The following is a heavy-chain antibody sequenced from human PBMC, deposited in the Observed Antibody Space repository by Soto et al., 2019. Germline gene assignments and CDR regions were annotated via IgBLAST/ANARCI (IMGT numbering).Heavy chain of an antibody. D-gene: IGHD6-19*01. CDR2: ISAYNGNT. CDR3: ARVIAVAERYYFDY. J-gene: IGHJ4*02. V-gene: IGHV1-18*01. CDR1: GYTFTSYG. Sequence: GASVKVSCKASGYTFTSYGISWVRQAPGQGLEWMGWISAYNGNTNYAQKLQGRVTMTTDTSTSTAYMELRSLRSDDTAVYYCARVIAVAERYYFDYWGQGTLVTVSS.